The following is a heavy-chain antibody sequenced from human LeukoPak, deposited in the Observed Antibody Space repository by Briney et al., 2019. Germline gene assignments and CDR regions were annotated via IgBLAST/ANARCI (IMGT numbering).Heavy chain of an antibody. CDR3: ARDSQFNSLDI. CDR2: IRSSADTV. Sequence: GGSLRLSCAASGFTFSSYAMNWVRQAPGKGLEWVSFIRSSADTVYYTDSVKGRFTISRDNAKNSLYLQMNSLRAEDTAVYYCARDSQFNSLDIWGQGTMVTVSS. D-gene: IGHD1-1*01. CDR1: GFTFSSYA. V-gene: IGHV3-48*03. J-gene: IGHJ3*02.